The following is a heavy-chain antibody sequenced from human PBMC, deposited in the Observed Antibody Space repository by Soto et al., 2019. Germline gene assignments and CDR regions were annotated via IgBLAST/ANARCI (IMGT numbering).Heavy chain of an antibody. CDR2: IYFNGRT. CDR3: ARDRVTTPRFYDF. D-gene: IGHD2-21*02. V-gene: IGHV4-61*01. CDR1: GGSVSSETYY. J-gene: IGHJ4*02. Sequence: SETLSFTCTVSGGSVSSETYYWSWIRQPPGKGLEWLGYIYFNGRTTYNPSLKSRVTMSVDTSKNQFSLRLGSVTAADTAAYYCARDRVTTPRFYDFWGQGIQVTVSS.